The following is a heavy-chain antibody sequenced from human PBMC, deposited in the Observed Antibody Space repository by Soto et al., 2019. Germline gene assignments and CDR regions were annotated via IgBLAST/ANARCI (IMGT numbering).Heavy chain of an antibody. D-gene: IGHD6-6*01. CDR1: GYTFTSYG. J-gene: IGHJ4*02. CDR3: ARAPPYSSSSYFDY. V-gene: IGHV1-18*01. Sequence: ASVKVSCKASGYTFTSYGISWVRQAPGQGLEWMGWISAYNGNTNYAQKLQGRVTMTTDTSTSTAYMELRSLRSDDTAVYYCARAPPYSSSSYFDYWGQGTLVTVSS. CDR2: ISAYNGNT.